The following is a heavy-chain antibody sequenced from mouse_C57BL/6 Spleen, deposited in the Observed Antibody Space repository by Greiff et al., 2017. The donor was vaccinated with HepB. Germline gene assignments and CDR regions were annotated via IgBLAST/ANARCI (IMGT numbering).Heavy chain of an antibody. CDR2: IYPRSGNT. V-gene: IGHV1-81*01. D-gene: IGHD2-4*01. CDR3: ARYYDYIYYAMDY. J-gene: IGHJ4*01. CDR1: GYTFTSYG. Sequence: VQLQQSGAELARPGASVKLSCKASGYTFTSYGISWVKQGTGQGLEWIGEIYPRSGNTYYNEKFKGKATLTADKSSSTAYMALRSLTSEDSAVYFCARYYDYIYYAMDYWGQGTSVTVSS.